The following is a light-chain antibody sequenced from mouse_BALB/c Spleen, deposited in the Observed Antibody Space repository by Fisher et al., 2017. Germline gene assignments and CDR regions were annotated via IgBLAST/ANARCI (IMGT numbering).Light chain of an antibody. CDR3: HQRSSYPWT. CDR2: DTS. Sequence: IVMTQSTAIMSASLGERVTMTCTASSSVSSSYLHWYQQKPGTSPKRWIYDTSKLASGVPARFSGSGSGTSYSLTISSMEAEDAATYYCHQRSSYPWTFGGGTKLEIK. CDR1: SSVSS. J-gene: IGKJ1*01. V-gene: IGKV4-70*01.